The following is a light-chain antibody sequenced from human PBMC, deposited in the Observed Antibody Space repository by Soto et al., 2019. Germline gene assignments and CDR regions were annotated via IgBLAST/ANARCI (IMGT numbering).Light chain of an antibody. J-gene: IGKJ1*01. CDR2: GAS. Sequence: EIVMTQSPAILSVYPGERATLSCRASQSVASRLAWYQHTPGQAPRLLIYGASTRATDIPARFSGSGSGTEFTLTITSLQSEDFAIYYCQQYNDWPRTFGQGTKVDIK. V-gene: IGKV3-15*01. CDR3: QQYNDWPRT. CDR1: QSVASR.